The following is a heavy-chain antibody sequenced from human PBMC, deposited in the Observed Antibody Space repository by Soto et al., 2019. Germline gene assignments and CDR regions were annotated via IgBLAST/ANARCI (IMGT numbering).Heavy chain of an antibody. J-gene: IGHJ6*02. V-gene: IGHV3-7*03. CDR3: MSEGELELMAARPIHSSGMDA. D-gene: IGHD1-26*01. CDR2: IKQDGRES. CDR1: RFPFTSYG. Sequence: PGGSLRLSCAASRFPFTSYGMSWVRQAPGKGLEWVANIKQDGRESYHVASVKGRFTLSRKNAENALFLQVNHLRADDKAVYFCMSEGELELMAARPIHSSGMDAWGQGATVTVSS.